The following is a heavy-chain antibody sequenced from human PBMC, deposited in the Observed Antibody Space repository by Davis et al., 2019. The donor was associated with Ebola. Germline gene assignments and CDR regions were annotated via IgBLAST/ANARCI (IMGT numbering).Heavy chain of an antibody. Sequence: GESLKISCAASGFTFSDHYMDWVRQAPGKGLEWVGRTRNKANSYTTEYAASVKGRFTISRDDSKNSVYLQMNSLKTEDTAVYYCVRVMVSRDRKSEDYWGQGTLVTVSS. CDR2: TRNKANSYTT. CDR3: VRVMVSRDRKSEDY. D-gene: IGHD1-14*01. V-gene: IGHV3-72*01. CDR1: GFTFSDHY. J-gene: IGHJ4*02.